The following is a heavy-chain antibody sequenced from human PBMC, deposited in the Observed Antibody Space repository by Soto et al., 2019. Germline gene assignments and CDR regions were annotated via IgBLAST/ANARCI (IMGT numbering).Heavy chain of an antibody. D-gene: IGHD2-15*01. Sequence: ASVKVSCKASGDTFSTYTITWVRQAPGQGLEWMGWISAYNGNTHFAQKFQGRVTMTTDTPTTTAFMELRSLRSDDTAVYYCARFADCSFPPCFFPRRFHMRGYYYYYGMDVGGPGTTVTVSS. CDR2: ISAYNGNT. CDR3: ARFADCSFPPCFFPRRFHMRGYYYYYGMDV. J-gene: IGHJ6*02. V-gene: IGHV1-18*01. CDR1: GDTFSTYT.